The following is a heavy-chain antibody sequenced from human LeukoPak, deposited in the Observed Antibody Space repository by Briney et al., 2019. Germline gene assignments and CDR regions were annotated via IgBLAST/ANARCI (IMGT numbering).Heavy chain of an antibody. J-gene: IGHJ4*02. CDR1: GGPIRGTSYY. D-gene: IGHD4-11*01. V-gene: IGHV4-39*01. CDR3: ARPLTGYSNTFVY. Sequence: PSETLSLPCIVSGGPIRGTSYYWGWIRQSPGKGLEWIGIVSYSGSPYYNPSLKSRVAISIDTSKNLFSLELTSVTAADTAVYYCARPLTGYSNTFVYWGQGTMVTVSS. CDR2: VSYSGSP.